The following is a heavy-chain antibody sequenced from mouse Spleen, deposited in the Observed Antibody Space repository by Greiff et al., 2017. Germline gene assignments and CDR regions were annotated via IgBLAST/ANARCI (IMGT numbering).Heavy chain of an antibody. V-gene: IGHV1-81*01. J-gene: IGHJ3*01. Sequence: VQLQQSGAELARPGASVKLSCKASGYTFTSYGISWVKQRTGQGLEWIGEIYPRSGNTYYNEKFKGKATLTADKSSSTAYMELRSLTSEDSAVYFCARDGSSSSYWGQGTLVTVSA. CDR1: GYTFTSYG. D-gene: IGHD1-1*01. CDR2: IYPRSGNT. CDR3: ARDGSSSSY.